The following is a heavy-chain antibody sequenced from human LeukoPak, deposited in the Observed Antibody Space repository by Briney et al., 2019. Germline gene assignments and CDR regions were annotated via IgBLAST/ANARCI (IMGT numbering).Heavy chain of an antibody. V-gene: IGHV4-39*01. CDR3: ARTQGWYFDL. CDR2: IYYSGST. CDR1: GGSISSSSYY. Sequence: SETLSLTCTVSGGSISSSSYYWGWIRQPPGKGLEWIGSIYYSGSTYYNPSLKSRVTISVDTSKNQFSLKLSSVTAADTAVYYCARTQGWYFDLWGRGTLSLSPQ. J-gene: IGHJ2*01.